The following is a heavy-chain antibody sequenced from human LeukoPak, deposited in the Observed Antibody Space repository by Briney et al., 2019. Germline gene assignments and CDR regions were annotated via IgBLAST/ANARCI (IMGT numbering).Heavy chain of an antibody. CDR1: GFTFSNYW. D-gene: IGHD2-2*01. Sequence: GGSLRLSCAASGFTFSNYWIHWVRQAPGKGLVWVSRINPAGNYVNYADSVKGRFTISRDNAKNTVYLQMNSLRAEDTAVYYCAKHIVVVPAANFDYWGQGTLVTVSS. CDR3: AKHIVVVPAANFDY. J-gene: IGHJ4*02. V-gene: IGHV3-74*01. CDR2: INPAGNYV.